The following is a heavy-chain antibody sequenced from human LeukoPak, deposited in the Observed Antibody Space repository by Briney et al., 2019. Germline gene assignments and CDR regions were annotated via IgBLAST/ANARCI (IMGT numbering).Heavy chain of an antibody. CDR1: GFTFSSSA. V-gene: IGHV3-73*01. J-gene: IGHJ4*02. CDR2: IRSKANSYAT. Sequence: PGGSLRLACAASGFTFSSSAMHWVRQASGKGLEWVGRIRSKANSYATAYEASVKGRCTISRDDTKNKAYLQMNSLKTEDTAVYYCTWYYDILTAYYFDYWGQGTLVTVSS. CDR3: TWYYDILTAYYFDY. D-gene: IGHD3-9*01.